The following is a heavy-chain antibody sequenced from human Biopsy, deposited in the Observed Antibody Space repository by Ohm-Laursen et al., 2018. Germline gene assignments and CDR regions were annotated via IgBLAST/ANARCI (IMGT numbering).Heavy chain of an antibody. CDR2: ISGSGVTK. D-gene: IGHD3-10*01. V-gene: IGHV3-11*01. CDR3: ATDGAGSYNEN. Sequence: SLRLSCTASGFTFGDYYMSWIRQAPGKGLEWLSYISGSGVTKMYADSVKGRFTVSRDKAKNSLYLEMNNLTVEDTAVYYCATDGAGSYNENWGQGTLVSVSS. CDR1: GFTFGDYY. J-gene: IGHJ4*02.